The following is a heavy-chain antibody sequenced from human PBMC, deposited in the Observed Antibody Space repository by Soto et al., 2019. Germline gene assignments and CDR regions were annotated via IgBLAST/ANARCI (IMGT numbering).Heavy chain of an antibody. CDR1: GFTFSSYA. Sequence: EVQLLESGGGLVQPGGSLRLSCAASGFTFSSYAMRWVRQAPVKGLEWVSAISGSGGSTYYADSVKGRFTISRDNSKNAPWLRRNGLRAEDPAVDYCARRGSGSYYDHWVEGTLVTVSS. CDR3: ARRGSGSYYDH. J-gene: IGHJ4*02. V-gene: IGHV3-23*01. CDR2: ISGSGGST. D-gene: IGHD1-26*01.